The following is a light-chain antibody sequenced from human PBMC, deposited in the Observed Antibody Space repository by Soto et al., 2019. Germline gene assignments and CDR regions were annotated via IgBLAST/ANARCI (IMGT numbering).Light chain of an antibody. CDR1: QDLSSW. Sequence: DIQMTQSPSSVSASVGDRVTITCRASQDLSSWLAWYQQKPGQAPKVLLYATSRLQSGVPSRFSGRGSGTDFSLTISSLEPEDFATHYCQQANSFPITFGQGTRLEIK. CDR3: QQANSFPIT. CDR2: ATS. J-gene: IGKJ5*01. V-gene: IGKV1-12*01.